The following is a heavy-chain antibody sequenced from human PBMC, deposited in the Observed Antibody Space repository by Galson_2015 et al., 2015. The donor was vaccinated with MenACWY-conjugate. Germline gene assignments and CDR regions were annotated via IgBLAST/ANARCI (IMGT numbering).Heavy chain of an antibody. Sequence: SVKVSCKASGYTFTSYAMHWVRQAPGQRLEWMGWINAGNGNTKYSQKFQGRVTITRDTSASTAYMELSSLRSEDTAVYYCARGRATIGYYFDYWGQGTLVTVSS. CDR1: GYTFTSYA. CDR2: INAGNGNT. V-gene: IGHV1-3*01. D-gene: IGHD1-26*01. CDR3: ARGRATIGYYFDY. J-gene: IGHJ4*02.